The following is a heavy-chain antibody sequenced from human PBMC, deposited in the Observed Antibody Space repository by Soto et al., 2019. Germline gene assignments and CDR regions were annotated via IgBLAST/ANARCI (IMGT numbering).Heavy chain of an antibody. CDR3: ARVGRMDGRIGHDAFDI. CDR1: GYTFTGYY. V-gene: IGHV1-2*04. Sequence: ASVKVSCKASGYTFTGYYMHWVRQAPGQGLEWMGWINPNSGGTKYAQKFQGWVTMTRDTSISTAYMELSRLRSDDAAVYYCARVGRMDGRIGHDAFDIWGQGTMVTVSS. D-gene: IGHD2-8*01. CDR2: INPNSGGT. J-gene: IGHJ3*02.